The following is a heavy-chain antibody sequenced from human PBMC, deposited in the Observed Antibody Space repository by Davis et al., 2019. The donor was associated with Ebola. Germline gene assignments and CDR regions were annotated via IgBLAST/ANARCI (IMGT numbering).Heavy chain of an antibody. Sequence: GESLKISCKGSGYSFTSYWIGWVRQMPGKGLEWMGIIYPGDSDTRYSPSFQGQVTISADKSISTAYLQWSSLKASDTAMYYCARCGHCSGGSCYKKDYYYYYGMDVWGQGTTVTVSS. D-gene: IGHD2-15*01. CDR1: GYSFTSYW. CDR2: IYPGDSDT. J-gene: IGHJ6*02. V-gene: IGHV5-51*01. CDR3: ARCGHCSGGSCYKKDYYYYYGMDV.